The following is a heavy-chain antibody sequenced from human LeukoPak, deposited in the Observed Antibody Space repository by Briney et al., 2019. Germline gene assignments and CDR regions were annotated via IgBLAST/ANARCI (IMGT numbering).Heavy chain of an antibody. CDR3: ARGGIVVVPAAIRGRFDY. J-gene: IGHJ4*02. D-gene: IGHD2-2*02. V-gene: IGHV4-34*01. CDR1: GGPFSGYY. CDR2: INHSGST. Sequence: SETLSLTCAVYGGPFSGYYWSWIRQPPGKGLEWIGEINHSGSTNYNPSLKSRVTISVDTSKNQFSLKLSSVTAADTAVYYCARGGIVVVPAAIRGRFDYWGQGTLVTVSS.